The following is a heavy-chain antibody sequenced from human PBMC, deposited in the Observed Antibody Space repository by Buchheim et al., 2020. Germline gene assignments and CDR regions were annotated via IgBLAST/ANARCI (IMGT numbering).Heavy chain of an antibody. CDR1: GFTVSSNY. CDR3: ARDTTGYSSGWYGLDYYGMDV. J-gene: IGHJ6*02. Sequence: EVQLVESGGGLVQPGGSLRLSCAASGFTVSSNYMSWVRQAPGKGLEWVSVIYSGGSTYYADSVKGRFTISGDNSKNTLYLQMNSLRAEDTAVYYCARDTTGYSSGWYGLDYYGMDVWGQGTT. CDR2: IYSGGST. V-gene: IGHV3-66*01. D-gene: IGHD6-19*01.